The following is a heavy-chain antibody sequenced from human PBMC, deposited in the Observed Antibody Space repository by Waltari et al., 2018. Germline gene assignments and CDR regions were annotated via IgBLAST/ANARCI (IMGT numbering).Heavy chain of an antibody. CDR2: IAYNGNT. J-gene: IGHJ4*02. CDR3: GRSYDFWSGYPLDH. Sequence: SWVRQPPGKGLEWIGYIAYNGNTRYNPSLKSRASISVDTSKKQFSLRLGSVTAADTAIYYCGRSYDFWSGYPLDHWGQGTLVTVSS. V-gene: IGHV4-59*01. D-gene: IGHD3-3*01.